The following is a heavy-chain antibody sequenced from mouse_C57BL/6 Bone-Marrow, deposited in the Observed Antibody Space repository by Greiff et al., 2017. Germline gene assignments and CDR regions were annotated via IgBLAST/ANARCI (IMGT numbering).Heavy chain of an antibody. CDR2: IYPRSGNT. Sequence: QVQLQQSGAELARPGASVKLSCKASGYTFTSYGISWVKQRTGQGLEWIGEIYPRSGNTYYNEKFKGKATLTADKSSSTAYMELRSLTSEDSAVYFCAVIYYDYGGAWFAYWGQGTLVTVSA. J-gene: IGHJ3*01. CDR1: GYTFTSYG. CDR3: AVIYYDYGGAWFAY. D-gene: IGHD2-4*01. V-gene: IGHV1-81*01.